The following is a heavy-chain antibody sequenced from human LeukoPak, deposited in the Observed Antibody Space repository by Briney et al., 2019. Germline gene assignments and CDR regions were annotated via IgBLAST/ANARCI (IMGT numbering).Heavy chain of an antibody. CDR3: AREKIIAVAGIEDY. CDR1: GFTFSSYW. D-gene: IGHD6-19*01. CDR2: IKQDGSEK. V-gene: IGHV3-7*01. J-gene: IGHJ4*02. Sequence: GGSLRLSCAASGFTFSSYWMSWVRQAPGKGLEWVANIKQDGSEKYYVDSVKGRFTISRDNAKNSLYLQMNSLRAEDTAVYYCAREKIIAVAGIEDYWGQGTLVTVSS.